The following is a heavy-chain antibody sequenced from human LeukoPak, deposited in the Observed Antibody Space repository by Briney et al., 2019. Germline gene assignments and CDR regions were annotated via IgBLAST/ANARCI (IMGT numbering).Heavy chain of an antibody. J-gene: IGHJ4*02. V-gene: IGHV3-30-3*01. CDR2: ISYDGSNK. CDR3: ARDRRRTYFDY. Sequence: PGGSLRLSCAASGFTFSSYAMHWVRQAPGKGLEWVAVISYDGSNKYYADSVKGRFTISRDNSKNTLYLQMNSLRAEDTAVYYCARDRRRTYFDYWGQGTLVTVSS. CDR1: GFTFSSYA.